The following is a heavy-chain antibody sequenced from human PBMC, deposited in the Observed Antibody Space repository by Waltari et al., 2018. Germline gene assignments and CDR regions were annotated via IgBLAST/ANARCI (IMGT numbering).Heavy chain of an antibody. D-gene: IGHD3-16*01. Sequence: EVQRVETGGGLTQPGGSRRLSGAASGFSVGSHNIRWVRQAPGRGLEWFSTIYDGGSSYYADSVKGRLTISRDNSKNTVYLQMNSLRVDDTAVYYCARVWRNYHYYGMDVWGQGTTVTVSS. CDR3: ARVWRNYHYYGMDV. J-gene: IGHJ6*02. CDR2: IYDGGSS. V-gene: IGHV3-53*02. CDR1: GFSVGSHN.